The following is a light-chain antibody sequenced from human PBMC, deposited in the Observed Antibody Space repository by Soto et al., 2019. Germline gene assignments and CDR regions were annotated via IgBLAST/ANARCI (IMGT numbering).Light chain of an antibody. Sequence: QSVLTQPPSASGSPGQSVTISCTGTSSDVGGYKFVSWYQQHPGKAPKLLIYEVTQRPSGVPDRFSGSKSGNTASLTVSGLQAEDDADYYCSSYAGLNMGVFGTGTTLTVL. CDR2: EVT. CDR1: SSDVGGYKF. CDR3: SSYAGLNMGV. V-gene: IGLV2-8*01. J-gene: IGLJ1*01.